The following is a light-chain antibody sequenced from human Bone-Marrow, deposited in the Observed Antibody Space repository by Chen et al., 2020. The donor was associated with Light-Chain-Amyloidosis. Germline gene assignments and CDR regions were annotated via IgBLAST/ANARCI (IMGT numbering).Light chain of an antibody. CDR3: SSYTITNTLV. CDR1: SSDVGGDNH. V-gene: IGLV2-14*01. J-gene: IGLJ1*01. Sequence: QSALTQPASVSGSPGKSITLSCTGTSSDVGGDNHVSWYQQHPDKAPKLMMYEVTNRPSWVPDRFSGSKSDNTASLTISGLQTEDDADYFCSSYTITNTLVFGSGTRVTVL. CDR2: EVT.